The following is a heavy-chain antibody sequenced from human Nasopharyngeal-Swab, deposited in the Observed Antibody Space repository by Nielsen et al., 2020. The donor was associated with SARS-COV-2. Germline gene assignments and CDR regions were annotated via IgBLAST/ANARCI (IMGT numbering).Heavy chain of an antibody. J-gene: IGHJ1*01. V-gene: IGHV4-38-2*01. Sequence: SETLSLTCSVSGYPISSGYYWAWIRQSPEKGLEWVATVYQSGETYYNPSLRSRVTISVDTSKSQFSLKLSSVTAADTAIYYCAVGYCSSSNCYREYFQHWGQGTLVTVSS. CDR2: VYQSGET. D-gene: IGHD2-2*01. CDR1: GYPISSGYY. CDR3: AVGYCSSSNCYREYFQH.